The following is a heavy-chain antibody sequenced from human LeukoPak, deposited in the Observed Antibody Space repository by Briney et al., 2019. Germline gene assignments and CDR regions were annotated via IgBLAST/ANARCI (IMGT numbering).Heavy chain of an antibody. CDR1: GFTFSTYA. CDR2: ISTTGYNT. D-gene: IGHD2-15*01. V-gene: IGHV3-23*01. Sequence: PGGSLRLSCAASGFTFSTYAMSWVRQAPGKGLEWVSTISTTGYNTYYADSVKGRFTIARDNSENTQSLHMNSLRAVDTAVYYCLGYCSGGSCYSGAHWGQGTLVTVSS. J-gene: IGHJ4*02. CDR3: LGYCSGGSCYSGAH.